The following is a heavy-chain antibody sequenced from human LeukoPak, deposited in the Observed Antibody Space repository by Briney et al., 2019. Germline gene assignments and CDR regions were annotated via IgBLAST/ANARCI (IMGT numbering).Heavy chain of an antibody. J-gene: IGHJ4*02. D-gene: IGHD2/OR15-2a*01. Sequence: PGGSLRLSCGGSGFTFRSYPMSWVRQAPGKGLEWVSGISGSGGSTYYAGSVKGRFAISRDNSKNTVYLQMNSLRGEDTAVYYCAKSGDYGFDADWGQGTLVTVSS. CDR1: GFTFRSYP. CDR2: ISGSGGST. CDR3: AKSGDYGFDAD. V-gene: IGHV3-23*01.